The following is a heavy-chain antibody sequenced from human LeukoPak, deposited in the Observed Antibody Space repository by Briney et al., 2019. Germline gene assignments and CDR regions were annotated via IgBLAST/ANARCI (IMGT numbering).Heavy chain of an antibody. CDR1: GFTFSSYW. J-gene: IGHJ4*02. V-gene: IGHV3-7*01. D-gene: IGHD5-18*01. CDR2: IKQDGSEK. CDR3: AIKLVDTAMDLYSFDY. Sequence: PGGSLRLSCAASGFTFSSYWMSWVRQAPGEGLEWVANIKQDGSEKYYVDSVKGRFTISRDNAKNSLYLQMNSLRAEDTAVYYCAIKLVDTAMDLYSFDYWGQGTLVTVSS.